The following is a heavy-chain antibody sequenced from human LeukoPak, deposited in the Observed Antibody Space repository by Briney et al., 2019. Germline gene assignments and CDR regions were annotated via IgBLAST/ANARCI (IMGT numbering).Heavy chain of an antibody. J-gene: IGHJ4*02. CDR1: EYTFTSYY. D-gene: IGHD2-21*01. V-gene: IGHV1-46*01. CDR2: INPSGGST. Sequence: ASVKVSCKASEYTFTSYYMHWVRQAPGQGLEWMGIINPSGGSTSYAQKFQGRVTMTRDTSTSTVYMELSSLRSEDTAVYYCARPAVDGYYFDYWGQGTLVTVSS. CDR3: ARPAVDGYYFDY.